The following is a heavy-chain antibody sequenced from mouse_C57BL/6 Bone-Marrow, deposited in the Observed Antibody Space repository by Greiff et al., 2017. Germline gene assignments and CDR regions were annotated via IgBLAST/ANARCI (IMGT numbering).Heavy chain of an antibody. J-gene: IGHJ3*01. CDR1: GYTFTSYW. CDR2: IDPSDSYT. Sequence: VQLQQPGAELVMPGASVKLSCKASGYTFTSYWMHWVKQRPGQGLEWIGEIDPSDSYTNYNQKFKGKSTLTVDKSSSTAYMQLSSLTSEDSAVYYCAKGLLSPFAYWGQGTLVTVSA. D-gene: IGHD2-3*01. V-gene: IGHV1-69*01. CDR3: AKGLLSPFAY.